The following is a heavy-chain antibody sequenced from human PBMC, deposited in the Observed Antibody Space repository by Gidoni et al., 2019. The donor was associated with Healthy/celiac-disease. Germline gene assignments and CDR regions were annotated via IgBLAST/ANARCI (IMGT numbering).Heavy chain of an antibody. V-gene: IGHV3-48*02. CDR1: GFTFSSDG. Sequence: EVQLVESGGGLVQPGGSLSLSCASSGFTFSSDGMNWVRQVPGKGLEWFSYISSISITIDYADSGKGRFTISRDNAKNSLYLQMNSLRDEDTAVYYCARGRVVRGVTPYYFDYWGQGTLVTVSS. D-gene: IGHD3-10*01. J-gene: IGHJ4*02. CDR2: ISSISITI. CDR3: ARGRVVRGVTPYYFDY.